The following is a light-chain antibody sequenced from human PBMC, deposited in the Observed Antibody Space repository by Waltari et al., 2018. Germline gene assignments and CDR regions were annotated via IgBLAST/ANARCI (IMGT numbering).Light chain of an antibody. Sequence: QSALTQPASVSGSPGQSITISCTGTSRQVGGYNLFSWYQQHPGKAPQLMISDVSNRPSGVSNRFSGSKSGNTASLTISGLQAEDGADYYCSSYTSSSTLWVFGGGTKLTVL. CDR1: SRQVGGYNL. CDR3: SSYTSSSTLWV. V-gene: IGLV2-14*03. J-gene: IGLJ3*02. CDR2: DVS.